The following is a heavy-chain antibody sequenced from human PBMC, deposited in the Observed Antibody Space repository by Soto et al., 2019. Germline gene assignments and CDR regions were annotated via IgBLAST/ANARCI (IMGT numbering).Heavy chain of an antibody. CDR3: AAMATISSGAFDI. CDR1: GFTFTSSA. V-gene: IGHV1-58*01. CDR2: IVVGSGNT. J-gene: IGHJ3*02. Sequence: VKVSCKASGFTFTSSAVQWVRQARGQRLEWIGWIVVGSGNTNYAQKFQERVTITRDMSTSTAYMELSSLRSEDTAVYYCAAMATISSGAFDIWGQGTMVTVSS.